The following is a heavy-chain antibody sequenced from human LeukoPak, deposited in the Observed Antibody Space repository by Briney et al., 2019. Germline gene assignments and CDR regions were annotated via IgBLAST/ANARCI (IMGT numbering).Heavy chain of an antibody. J-gene: IGHJ5*02. D-gene: IGHD6-13*01. CDR2: IYTSGCT. CDR1: VVSLSSYY. Sequence: PSESLSLTCTVSVVSLSSYYSSWIRQPAGKGLEWIGRIYTSGCTNYNPSLKSRVTMSVDTSKNQCSLKLSAVTAADTAVYYCARDQGSSWYSYWCVPWGQGTLVSVSS. V-gene: IGHV4-4*07. CDR3: ARDQGSSWYSYWCVP.